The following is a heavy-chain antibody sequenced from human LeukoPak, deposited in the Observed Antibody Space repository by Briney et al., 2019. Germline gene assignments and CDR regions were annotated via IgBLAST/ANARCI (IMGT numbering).Heavy chain of an antibody. CDR3: AREWTTWGAFDI. CDR2: IYYTGST. CDR1: GGSISSRTYY. Sequence: SETLSLTCTVSGGSISSRTYYWGWIRQPPGKGLEWIESIYYTGSTFYNPSLKSRVTISVDTSKNQFSMKLSSVTAADAAVYFCAREWTTWGAFDIWGQGTMVTVSS. D-gene: IGHD2/OR15-2a*01. J-gene: IGHJ3*02. V-gene: IGHV4-39*07.